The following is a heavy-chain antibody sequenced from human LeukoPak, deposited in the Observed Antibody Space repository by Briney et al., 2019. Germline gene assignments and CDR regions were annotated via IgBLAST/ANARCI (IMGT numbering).Heavy chain of an antibody. CDR1: GGTFSSYA. CDR3: ARDGGADGDHVFYSAVYYYYYGMDV. J-gene: IGHJ6*02. CDR2: IIPIFGTA. V-gene: IGHV1-69*13. D-gene: IGHD4-17*01. Sequence: ASVKVSCKASGGTFSSYAISWVRQAPGQGLEWMGGIIPIFGTANYAQKFQGRVTITADESTSTAYMELSSLRSEDTAVYYCARDGGADGDHVFYSAVYYYYYGMDVWGQGTTVTVSS.